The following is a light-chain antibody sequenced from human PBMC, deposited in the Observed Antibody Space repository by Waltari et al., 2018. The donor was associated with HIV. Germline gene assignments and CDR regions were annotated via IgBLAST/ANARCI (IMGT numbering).Light chain of an antibody. V-gene: IGLV2-23*02. CDR2: EVS. Sequence: QSALTQPASVSGSPGTSIPIPCTGTSSDVGPYNLVSWYQQYPDKAPRLMISEVSKRPSGVSNRFSGSKSGNTASLTISGLQAEDEADYYCCSYAGDNYVLFGGGTKLTVL. CDR3: CSYAGDNYVL. CDR1: SSDVGPYNL. J-gene: IGLJ2*01.